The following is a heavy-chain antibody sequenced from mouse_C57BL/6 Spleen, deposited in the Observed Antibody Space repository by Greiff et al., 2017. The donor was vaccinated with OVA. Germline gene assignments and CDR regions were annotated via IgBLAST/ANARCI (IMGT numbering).Heavy chain of an antibody. D-gene: IGHD1-1*01. V-gene: IGHV5-16*01. CDR1: GFTFSDYY. Sequence: EVMLVESEGGLVQPGSSMKLSCTASGFTFSDYYMAWVRQVPDKGLEWVATINYDGSSTYYLDSLKSRFIISRDNAKNILYLQMSSLKSEDTATYYYARDRGNYGVDYWGQGTSVTVSS. J-gene: IGHJ4*01. CDR3: ARDRGNYGVDY. CDR2: INYDGSST.